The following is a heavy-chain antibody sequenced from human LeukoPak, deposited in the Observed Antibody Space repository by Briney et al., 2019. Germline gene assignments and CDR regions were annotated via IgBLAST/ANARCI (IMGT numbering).Heavy chain of an antibody. J-gene: IGHJ4*02. CDR3: AREIEPYDDGRGYYWGFDY. Sequence: PGGSLRLSCAASGFSFSSYWMHWVRQAPGKGLVWVSRINSDGRTTSYADSVKGRFTISRDNAKNTLYLQMNSLRAEDTAVYYCAREIEPYDDGRGYYWGFDYWGQGTLVTVSS. CDR1: GFSFSSYW. V-gene: IGHV3-74*01. D-gene: IGHD3-22*01. CDR2: INSDGRTT.